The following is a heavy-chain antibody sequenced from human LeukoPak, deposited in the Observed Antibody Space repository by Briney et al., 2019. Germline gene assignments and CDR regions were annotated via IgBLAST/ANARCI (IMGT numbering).Heavy chain of an antibody. CDR1: GFTFDDYA. CDR2: ISWNSGSI. V-gene: IGHV3-9*01. Sequence: GGSLRLSCAASGFTFDDYAMHWVRQAPGKSLEWVSGISWNSGSIGYADSVKGRFTISRDNAKNSLYLQMNSLRAEDTALYYCAKGVYYDSSGYYDYWGQGTLVTVSS. CDR3: AKGVYYDSSGYYDY. D-gene: IGHD3-22*01. J-gene: IGHJ4*02.